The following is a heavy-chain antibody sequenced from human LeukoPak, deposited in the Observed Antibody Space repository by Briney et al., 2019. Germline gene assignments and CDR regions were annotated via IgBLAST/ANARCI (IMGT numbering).Heavy chain of an antibody. CDR2: LTTNGGST. J-gene: IGHJ4*02. CDR1: GFTFSSFA. Sequence: GGSLRLSCSASGFTFSSFAMHWVRQAPGKGLEYISALTTNGGSTYYVDSVRGRFTISRDNSKNTVYLQLSSLRAEDTAVYYCARDRNYGCLDNWDQGTLVTVSS. D-gene: IGHD1-7*01. V-gene: IGHV3-64D*06. CDR3: ARDRNYGCLDN.